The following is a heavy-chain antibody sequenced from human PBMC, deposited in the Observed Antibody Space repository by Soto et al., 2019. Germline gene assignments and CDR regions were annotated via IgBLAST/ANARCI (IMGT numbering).Heavy chain of an antibody. CDR3: TRVWIGRSTGHTSIYGYYYYMDV. J-gene: IGHJ6*03. CDR1: GFTFGDYA. D-gene: IGHD3-3*01. Sequence: GGSLRLSCTASGFTFGDYAMSWFRQAPGKGLEWVGFIRSKAYGGTTEYAASVKGRFTISRDDSKSIAYLQMNSLKTEDTAVYYCTRVWIGRSTGHTSIYGYYYYMDVWGKGTTVTVSS. CDR2: IRSKAYGGTT. V-gene: IGHV3-49*03.